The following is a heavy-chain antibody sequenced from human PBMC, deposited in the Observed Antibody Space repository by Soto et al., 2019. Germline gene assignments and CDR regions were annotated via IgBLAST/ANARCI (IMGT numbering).Heavy chain of an antibody. Sequence: QVQLVESGGGVVQPGRSLRLSCAASGFTFSSYGMHWVRQAPGKGLEWVAGIWYDGSNKYYADSVKGRFTISRDNSKNTLYLQMNSLRAEDTAVYYCARDDGGLFDYWGQGTLVTVSS. CDR2: IWYDGSNK. CDR1: GFTFSSYG. J-gene: IGHJ4*02. V-gene: IGHV3-33*01. D-gene: IGHD3-16*01. CDR3: ARDDGGLFDY.